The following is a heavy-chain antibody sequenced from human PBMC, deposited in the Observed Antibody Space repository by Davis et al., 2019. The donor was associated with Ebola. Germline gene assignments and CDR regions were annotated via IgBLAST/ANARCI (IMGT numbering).Heavy chain of an antibody. CDR3: AKVHPPTTVTTGWFDP. Sequence: GESPKISCAASGFLFSSYAMSWVRQAPGKGLEWVSSISVRSITYHADSVKGRFTISRDNSKNTLYLQMNSLRAEDTAVYYCAKVHPPTTVTTGWFDPWGQGTLVTVSS. J-gene: IGHJ5*02. D-gene: IGHD4-17*01. V-gene: IGHV3-23*01. CDR1: GFLFSSYA. CDR2: ISVRSIT.